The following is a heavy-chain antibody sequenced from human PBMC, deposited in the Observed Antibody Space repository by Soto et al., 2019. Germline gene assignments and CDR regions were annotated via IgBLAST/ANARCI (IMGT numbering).Heavy chain of an antibody. CDR2: IYHGGST. D-gene: IGHD2-2*01. V-gene: IGHV4-61*01. J-gene: IGHJ4*02. Sequence: SETLSLTCTVSGGSVSSGSYYWSWIRQPPGEGLEWIGYIYHGGSTNYNPSLKSRVTISIDPSKSQFSLNLSSLTAADTAVYYCARKYCTSSRCYQYFDYWGQGTLVTVSS. CDR3: ARKYCTSSRCYQYFDY. CDR1: GGSVSSGSYY.